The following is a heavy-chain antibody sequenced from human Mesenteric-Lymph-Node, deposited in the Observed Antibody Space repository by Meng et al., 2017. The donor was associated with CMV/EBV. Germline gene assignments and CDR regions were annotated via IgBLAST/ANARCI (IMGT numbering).Heavy chain of an antibody. Sequence: GGSLRLSCAASGFTFSSYSMSWVRQAPGKGLEWVSVIYSGGATYYADSVKGRFTISRDNSKNTLYLQMNSLRAEDTAVYYCARELRNSNNKYYFDYWGQGTLVTVSS. V-gene: IGHV3-66*02. D-gene: IGHD4-11*01. CDR3: ARELRNSNNKYYFDY. CDR2: IYSGGAT. CDR1: GFTFSSYS. J-gene: IGHJ4*02.